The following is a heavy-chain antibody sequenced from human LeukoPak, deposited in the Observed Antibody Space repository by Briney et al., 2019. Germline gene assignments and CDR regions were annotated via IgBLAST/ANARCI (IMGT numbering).Heavy chain of an antibody. J-gene: IGHJ6*03. V-gene: IGHV4-61*02. CDR1: GGSISSGSYY. CDR3: ARDEVGGGNSGGFYYYYYYMDV. D-gene: IGHD4-23*01. CDR2: THTSSST. Sequence: PSQTLSLTCTVSGGSISSGSYYWSWIRLPAGKVLEWIGRTHTSSSTNYNPSLQSRVTISVDTSKNPFSLKLRTVTAEDPAPYSRARDEVGGGNSGGFYYYYYYMDVWGKGTTVTASS.